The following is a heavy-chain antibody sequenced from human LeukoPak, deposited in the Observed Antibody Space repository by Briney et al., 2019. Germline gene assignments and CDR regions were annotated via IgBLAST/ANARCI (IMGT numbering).Heavy chain of an antibody. J-gene: IGHJ3*02. CDR3: LPEGNTYGYHSFHM. V-gene: IGHV3-15*01. CDR1: GFTFSNAW. D-gene: IGHD5-18*01. CDR2: IKGESGGGTT. Sequence: GGSLRLSCAASGFTFSNAWMSWVRQGPGKGLEWVGRIKGESGGGTTDYATPVKGRFTISRDDSKNTLYLQMNSLETADTAVYYCLPEGNTYGYHSFHMWGQGTMVTVSS.